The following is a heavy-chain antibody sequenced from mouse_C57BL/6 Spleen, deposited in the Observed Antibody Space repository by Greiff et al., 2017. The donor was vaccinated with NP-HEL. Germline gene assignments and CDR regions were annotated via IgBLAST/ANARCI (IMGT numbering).Heavy chain of an antibody. J-gene: IGHJ4*01. CDR2: IRLKSDNYAT. CDR3: TGGPSMDY. Sequence: EVKLMESGGGLVQPGGSMKLSCVASGFTFSNYWMNWVRQSPEKGLEWVAQIRLKSDNYATHYAESVKGRFTISRDDSKSSVYLQMNNLRAEDTGIYYCTGGPSMDYWGQGTSVTVSS. CDR1: GFTFSNYW. V-gene: IGHV6-3*01.